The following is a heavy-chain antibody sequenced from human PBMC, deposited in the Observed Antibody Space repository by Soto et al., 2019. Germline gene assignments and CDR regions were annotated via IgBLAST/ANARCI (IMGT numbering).Heavy chain of an antibody. CDR1: GGSISSGDYY. V-gene: IGHV4-31*03. D-gene: IGHD3-3*01. Sequence: QVQLQESGPGLVKPSQTLSLTCTVSGGSISSGDYYWSWIRQHPGKGLEWIGYIYYSGSTYYNPSPKSRVTISGATSKNQFSLKLSSVTAADTAVYYCARWWSGSRQGFDPWGQGTLVTVSS. J-gene: IGHJ5*02. CDR3: ARWWSGSRQGFDP. CDR2: IYYSGST.